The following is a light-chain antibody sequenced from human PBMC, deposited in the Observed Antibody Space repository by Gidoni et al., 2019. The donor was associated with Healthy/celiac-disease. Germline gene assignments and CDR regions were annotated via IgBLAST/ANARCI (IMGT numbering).Light chain of an antibody. CDR2: AAS. V-gene: IGKV1-9*01. Sequence: IQLTQSPSFLSASVGDRVTITCRASQGISSYLAWYQKKPGKAPKLLIYAASTLKSGVPSRFSGSGSGTEFTLTISSLQPEDFANYYCQQLNSYLITFGQGTRLETK. CDR3: QQLNSYLIT. J-gene: IGKJ5*01. CDR1: QGISSY.